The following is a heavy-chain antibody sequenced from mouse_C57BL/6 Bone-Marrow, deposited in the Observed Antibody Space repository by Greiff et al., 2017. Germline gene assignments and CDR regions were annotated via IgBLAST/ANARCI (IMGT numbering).Heavy chain of an antibody. CDR1: GYTFTSYW. J-gene: IGHJ4*01. CDR2: IDPSDSYT. CDR3: ARYYYGSSPYYAMDY. D-gene: IGHD1-1*01. V-gene: IGHV1-50*01. Sequence: QVHVKQSGAELVKPGASVKLSCKASGYTFTSYWMQWVKQRPGQGLEWIGEIDPSDSYTNYNQMFKGQAKLTVDTSSSTAYMQLSSLTSEDSAVYYCARYYYGSSPYYAMDYWGQGTSVTVSS.